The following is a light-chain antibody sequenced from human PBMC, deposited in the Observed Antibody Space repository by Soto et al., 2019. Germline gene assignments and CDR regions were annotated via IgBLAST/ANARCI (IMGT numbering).Light chain of an antibody. CDR2: EGS. V-gene: IGLV2-23*01. CDR3: CSYAGSNNYYL. Sequence: QSVLTQPASVSGSPGQSITISCTGTSSDVGGYNLVSWYQQHPGKAPKLMIYEGSSRPSGVSNRFSGSRSGNTASLTVSGLQADDEADYYCCSYAGSNNYYLFGPGTKLTVL. CDR1: SSDVGGYNL. J-gene: IGLJ1*01.